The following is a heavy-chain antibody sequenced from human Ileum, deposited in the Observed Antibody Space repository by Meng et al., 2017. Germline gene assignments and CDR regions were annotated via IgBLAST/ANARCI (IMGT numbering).Heavy chain of an antibody. CDR3: ARDGRASHDY. CDR1: GFTFSNYW. CDR2: IRQDGSDK. D-gene: IGHD1-26*01. Sequence: GSLKISCAASGFTFSNYWMHWVRQAPGRGLEWVANIRQDGSDKNYVDSVKGRFTISRDNAKNSLYLQMESLRAEDTALYYCARDGRASHDYWGQGTLVTVSS. J-gene: IGHJ4*02. V-gene: IGHV3-7*01.